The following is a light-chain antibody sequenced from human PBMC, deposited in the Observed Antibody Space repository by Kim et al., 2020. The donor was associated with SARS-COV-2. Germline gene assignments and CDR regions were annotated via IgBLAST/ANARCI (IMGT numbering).Light chain of an antibody. CDR2: DAS. CDR1: QSISTW. J-gene: IGKJ2*01. CDR3: QQYHLYSGT. Sequence: DIQMTQSPSTLSASVGDRVTITCRASQSISTWLAWYQQKPGKAPKLLIYDASSLESGVPSRFSGSGSGTEFTLTISSLQPDDFATYYCQQYHLYSGTFGQGTKLEI. V-gene: IGKV1-5*01.